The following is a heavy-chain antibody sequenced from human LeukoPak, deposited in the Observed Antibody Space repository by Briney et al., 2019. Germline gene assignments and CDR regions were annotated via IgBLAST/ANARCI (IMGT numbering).Heavy chain of an antibody. D-gene: IGHD3-22*01. J-gene: IGHJ4*02. CDR2: IIPIFGTA. CDR3: ARAGITMIVATSLDY. Sequence: SVKVFCKASGGTFISYAISWVRQAPGQGLEWMGRIIPIFGTANYAQKFQGRVTITTDESTSTAYMELSSLRSEDTAVYYCARAGITMIVATSLDYWGQGTLVTVSS. CDR1: GGTFISYA. V-gene: IGHV1-69*05.